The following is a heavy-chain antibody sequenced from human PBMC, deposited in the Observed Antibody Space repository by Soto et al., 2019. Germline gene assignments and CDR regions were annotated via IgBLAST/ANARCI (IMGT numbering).Heavy chain of an antibody. CDR1: GGSSSSDDYY. CDR3: ARGKSRYFDL. Sequence: QVQLQESGPGLVKPSQTLSLTCTVSGGSSSSDDYYWSWIRQHPGKGLEWIGYIYYSGSTYYNPSLKSRVTISLDTSKTHFSLEVSSVTAADTAVYYCARGKSRYFDLWGRGTLVTVSS. CDR2: IYYSGST. V-gene: IGHV4-31*03. J-gene: IGHJ2*01. D-gene: IGHD6-6*01.